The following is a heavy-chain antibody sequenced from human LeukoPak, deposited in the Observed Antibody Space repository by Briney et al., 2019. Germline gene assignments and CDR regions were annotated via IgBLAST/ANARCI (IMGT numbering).Heavy chain of an antibody. J-gene: IGHJ4*02. D-gene: IGHD2-2*02. Sequence: GGSLRLSCAASGFTFSSYSMNWVRQAPGKGLEWVSSISSSSSYIYYADSVKGRFTISRDNAKNSLYLQMNSLRAEDTAVYYCARDPGGYCSSTSCHRTYWGQGTLVTVSS. V-gene: IGHV3-21*01. CDR2: ISSSSSYI. CDR3: ARDPGGYCSSTSCHRTY. CDR1: GFTFSSYS.